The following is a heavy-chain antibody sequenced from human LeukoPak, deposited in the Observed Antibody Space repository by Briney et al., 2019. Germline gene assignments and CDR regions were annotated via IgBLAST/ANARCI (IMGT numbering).Heavy chain of an antibody. Sequence: PSETLSLTCTVSGGSISSGGYYWSWIRQHPGKGLEWIGYIYYSGSTYYNPSLKSRVTISVDTSKNQFSLELSSVTAADTAVYYCARARAYTYYYYGMDVWGQGTTVTVSS. CDR1: GGSISSGGYY. CDR3: ARARAYTYYYYGMDV. CDR2: IYYSGST. D-gene: IGHD3-16*01. J-gene: IGHJ6*02. V-gene: IGHV4-31*03.